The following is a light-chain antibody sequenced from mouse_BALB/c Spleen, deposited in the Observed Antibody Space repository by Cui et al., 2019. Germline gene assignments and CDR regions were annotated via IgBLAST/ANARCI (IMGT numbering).Light chain of an antibody. V-gene: IGKV8-28*01. CDR3: QNDHSDPWT. CDR1: HSLLNSGNQKNY. J-gene: IGKJ1*01. CDR2: GAS. Sequence: DIVMTQSPSYLSVLVGEKVTMSCKSSHSLLNSGNQKNYLAWYQQKPGQPPKLLIYGASTRESGVPDRFTGSGSGTDFTLTISSVQAEDLAVYYCQNDHSDPWTFGGGTKLEIK.